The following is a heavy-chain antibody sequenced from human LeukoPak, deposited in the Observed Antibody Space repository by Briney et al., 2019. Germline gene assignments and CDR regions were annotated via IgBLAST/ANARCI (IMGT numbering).Heavy chain of an antibody. V-gene: IGHV1-69*05. D-gene: IGHD3-3*01. CDR1: GGTFSSYA. CDR3: AIDATPHYDFWSGYWTPLDY. J-gene: IGHJ4*02. Sequence: ASVKVSCKASGGTFSSYAISWVRQAPGQGLGWMGGIIPIFGTANYAQKFQGRVTITTDESTSTAYMELSSLRSEDTAVYYCAIDATPHYDFWSGYWTPLDYWGQGTLVTVSS. CDR2: IIPIFGTA.